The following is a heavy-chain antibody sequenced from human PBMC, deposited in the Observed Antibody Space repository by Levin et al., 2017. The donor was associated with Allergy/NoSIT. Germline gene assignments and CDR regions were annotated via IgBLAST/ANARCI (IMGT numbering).Heavy chain of an antibody. CDR3: ARDSAVASKGDAFDV. D-gene: IGHD6-19*01. V-gene: IGHV3-74*01. CDR2: ISSDGKTT. Sequence: GGSLRLSCAGSGFTFSRHPMHWVRQAPGKGLEWVSRISSDGKTTTYADSVRGRFTFSRDNAKNTLSLQMNSLGAEDTAVYYCARDSAVASKGDAFDVWGQGTLVTVSS. CDR1: GFTFSRHP. J-gene: IGHJ3*01.